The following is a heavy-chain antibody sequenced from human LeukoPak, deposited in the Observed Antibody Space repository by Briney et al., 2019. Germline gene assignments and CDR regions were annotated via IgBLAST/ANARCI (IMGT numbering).Heavy chain of an antibody. J-gene: IGHJ3*02. CDR1: GGSISSYD. CDR2: IYYSGST. Sequence: PSETLSLTCTVSGGSISSYDWSWIRQPPGKGLEWIGNIYYSGSTNYNPSLKSRVTISVDTSKNQFSLKLSSVTAADTAVYYCARVRSSSVVGSVVRDDAFDIWGQGTMVTVSS. D-gene: IGHD3-3*01. V-gene: IGHV4-59*01. CDR3: ARVRSSSVVGSVVRDDAFDI.